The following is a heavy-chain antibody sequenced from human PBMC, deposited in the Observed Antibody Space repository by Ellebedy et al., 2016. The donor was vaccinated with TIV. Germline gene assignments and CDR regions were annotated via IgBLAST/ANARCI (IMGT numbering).Heavy chain of an antibody. D-gene: IGHD2/OR15-2a*01. J-gene: IGHJ4*02. CDR1: GFTFSDEH. V-gene: IGHV3-72*01. CDR2: SKNKGNNYAT. CDR3: TKTFYFD. Sequence: GGSLRLXXATSGFTFSDEHMDWVCQAPGKGLEWVGRSKNKGNNYATQYAASVKGRFTISRDDSTNSLYLQMNSLRTEDTAIYYCTKTFYFDWGQGTLVIVSS.